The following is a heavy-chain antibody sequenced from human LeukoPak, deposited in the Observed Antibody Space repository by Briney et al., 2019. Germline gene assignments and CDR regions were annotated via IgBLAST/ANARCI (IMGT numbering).Heavy chain of an antibody. J-gene: IGHJ6*02. V-gene: IGHV1-69*04. CDR2: IIPILCIA. D-gene: IGHD1-1*01. CDR3: AREPSAAGEREEIRDYYYGMDV. CDR1: GGTFSSHA. Sequence: ASVKVSCKASGGTFSSHAISWVRQAPGQGLEWMGRIIPILCIANYAQKFQGRVTITADTSTSTAYMELRSLRSEDTAVYYCAREPSAAGEREEIRDYYYGMDVWGQGTTVTVSS.